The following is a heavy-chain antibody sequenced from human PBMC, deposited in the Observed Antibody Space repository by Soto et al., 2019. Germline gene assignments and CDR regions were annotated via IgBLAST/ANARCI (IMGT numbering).Heavy chain of an antibody. CDR2: IYYSERT. Sequence: QVQLRESGPGLVKPSETLSLTCTVSGGSISSYYWNWIRQPPGKGLEWIGYIYYSERTNYNPSLKSRVTISVDTSKNQFSLKLSSVTAADTAVYYCARSVPTTPRYYYYGMDVWGQGTTVTVSS. CDR3: ARSVPTTPRYYYYGMDV. J-gene: IGHJ6*02. V-gene: IGHV4-59*08. D-gene: IGHD5-12*01. CDR1: GGSISSYY.